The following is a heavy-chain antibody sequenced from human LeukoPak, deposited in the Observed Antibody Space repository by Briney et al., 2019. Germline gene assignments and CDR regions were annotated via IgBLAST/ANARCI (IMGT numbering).Heavy chain of an antibody. CDR3: ARHLYPSTRYLDWLPNYYYGMDV. D-gene: IGHD3-9*01. J-gene: IGHJ6*02. V-gene: IGHV4-59*08. CDR1: GGSISSYY. CDR2: IYYSGST. Sequence: SETLSLTCTVSGGSISSYYWSWIRQPPGKGLEWIGYIYYSGSTNYNPSLKSRVTISVDTSKNQFSLKLSSVTAADTAVYYCARHLYPSTRYLDWLPNYYYGMDVWGQGTTVTVSS.